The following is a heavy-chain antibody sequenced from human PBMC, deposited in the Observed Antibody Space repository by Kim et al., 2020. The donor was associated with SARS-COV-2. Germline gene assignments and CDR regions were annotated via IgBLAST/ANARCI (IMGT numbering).Heavy chain of an antibody. D-gene: IGHD6-13*01. Sequence: SETLSLTCAVYGGSFSGYYWSWIRQPPGKGLEWIGEINHSGSTNYNPSLKSRVTISVDTSKNQFSLKLSSVTAADTAVYYCARLGLTYSSSWYRGGARGFDPWGQGTLVTVSS. CDR2: INHSGST. CDR3: ARLGLTYSSSWYRGGARGFDP. CDR1: GGSFSGYY. J-gene: IGHJ5*02. V-gene: IGHV4-34*01.